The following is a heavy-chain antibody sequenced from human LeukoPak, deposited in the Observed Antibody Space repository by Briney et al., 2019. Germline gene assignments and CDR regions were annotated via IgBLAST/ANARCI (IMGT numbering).Heavy chain of an antibody. CDR2: ISSSSSYI. Sequence: GGSLRLSCAASGFTFSSYSMNWVRQGRGMGLERVSSISSSSSYIYYADSVKGRFTISRDNAKNSLYLQMNSLRAEDTAVYYCARGAAAVISNWFDPWGQGTLVTVSS. V-gene: IGHV3-21*01. D-gene: IGHD2-2*02. CDR1: GFTFSSYS. J-gene: IGHJ5*02. CDR3: ARGAAAVISNWFDP.